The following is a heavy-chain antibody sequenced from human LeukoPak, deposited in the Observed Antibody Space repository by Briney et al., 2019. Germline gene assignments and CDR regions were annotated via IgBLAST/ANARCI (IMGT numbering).Heavy chain of an antibody. CDR3: ATALSEYYYDSSGYYPLEC. CDR2: DGET. V-gene: IGHV1-24*01. Sequence: DGETIYAQKFQGRVTMTEDTSTDTAYMELSSLRSEDTAVYYCATALSEYYYDSSGYYPLECWGQGTLVTVSS. D-gene: IGHD3-22*01. J-gene: IGHJ4*02.